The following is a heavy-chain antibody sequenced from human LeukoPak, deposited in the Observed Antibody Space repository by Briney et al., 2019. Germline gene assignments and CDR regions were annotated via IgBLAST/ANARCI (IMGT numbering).Heavy chain of an antibody. Sequence: SVKVSCKASGGAFSSNAITWVRQAPGQGLEWMGRIIPLFRSADYAQKFQGRATLTTDESMTTAYMELSSLRSEDTAVYYCARIRGRGYYYDSSAYDAAFDIWGQGTKVTVSS. J-gene: IGHJ3*02. CDR3: ARIRGRGYYYDSSAYDAAFDI. V-gene: IGHV1-69*05. CDR2: IIPLFRSA. D-gene: IGHD3-22*01. CDR1: GGAFSSNA.